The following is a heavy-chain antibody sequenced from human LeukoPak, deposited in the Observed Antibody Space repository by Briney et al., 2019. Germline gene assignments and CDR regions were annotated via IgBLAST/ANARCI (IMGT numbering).Heavy chain of an antibody. V-gene: IGHV3-23*01. Sequence: GGSLRLSCAASGFTFSSYAMTWVRQAPGKGLEWVSTISGGAGSTHYADSVKGRFTISRDDSKKTLHLQMNSLRAEDTAVYNCAKGVWFRDPAYFDSWGQGTRVTVSS. CDR2: ISGGAGST. CDR3: AKGVWFRDPAYFDS. D-gene: IGHD3-10*01. CDR1: GFTFSSYA. J-gene: IGHJ4*02.